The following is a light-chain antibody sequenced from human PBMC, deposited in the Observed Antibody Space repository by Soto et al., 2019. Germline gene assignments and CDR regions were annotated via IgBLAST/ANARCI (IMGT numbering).Light chain of an antibody. CDR2: DYD. Sequence: QSVLTQPPSASGIPGQTVIISCSGSRSNVGSSIVTWYQQLPGMAPKLIIYDYDQRPSGVPGRFSGSKSVTSASLAITGLRSEDEDDYFCAAWDDSLNGVVFGGGTKLTVL. V-gene: IGLV1-44*01. CDR3: AAWDDSLNGVV. CDR1: RSNVGSSI. J-gene: IGLJ2*01.